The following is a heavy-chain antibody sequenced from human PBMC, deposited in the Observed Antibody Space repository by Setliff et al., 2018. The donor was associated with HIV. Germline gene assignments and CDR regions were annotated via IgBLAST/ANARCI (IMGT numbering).Heavy chain of an antibody. CDR2: IYTSGST. Sequence: SETLSLTCDISGGSLRGYYWSWIRQPPGKGLEWIGYIYTSGSTNYNPSLKSRVTVSVDPSKNQFSLKLSSVTAADTAVYYCARTTYSGSYFNDSWGQGTLVTVSS. CDR1: GGSLRGYY. CDR3: ARTTYSGSYFNDS. D-gene: IGHD1-26*01. V-gene: IGHV4-4*08. J-gene: IGHJ5*01.